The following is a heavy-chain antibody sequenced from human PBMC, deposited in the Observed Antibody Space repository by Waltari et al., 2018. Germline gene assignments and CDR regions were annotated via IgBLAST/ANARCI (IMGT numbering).Heavy chain of an antibody. Sequence: QVQLQQWGAGLLKPSETLSLTCAVYGGSFSGYYWSWIRQPPGKGLEWIGEINHSGSTNYNPSLKSRVTISVDTSKNQFSLKLSSVTAADTAVYYCARSRWLQAPGAFDIWGQGTMVTVSS. J-gene: IGHJ3*02. D-gene: IGHD5-12*01. CDR2: INHSGST. V-gene: IGHV4-34*01. CDR1: GGSFSGYY. CDR3: ARSRWLQAPGAFDI.